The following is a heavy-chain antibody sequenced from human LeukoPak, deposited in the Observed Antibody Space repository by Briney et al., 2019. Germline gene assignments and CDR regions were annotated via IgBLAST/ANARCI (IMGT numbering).Heavy chain of an antibody. CDR3: ATAFWSGYTDPDY. CDR1: GGTFSSYA. D-gene: IGHD3-3*01. V-gene: IGHV1-69*01. CDR2: IIPIFGTA. Sequence: GSSVKVSCKASGGTFSSYAISWVRQAPGQGLEWMGGIIPIFGTANYAQKFQGGVTITADESTSTAYMELSSLRSEDTAVYYCATAFWSGYTDPDYWGQGTLVTVSS. J-gene: IGHJ4*02.